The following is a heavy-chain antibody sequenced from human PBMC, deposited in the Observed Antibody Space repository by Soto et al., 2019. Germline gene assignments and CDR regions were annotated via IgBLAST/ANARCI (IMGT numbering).Heavy chain of an antibody. CDR3: ARSGSGSGWL. CDR2: IYYSGST. J-gene: IGHJ4*02. Sequence: LSLTCTVSGGSVSSGHFYWSWIRQPPGKGLEWIGYIYYSGSTKYNPSLRSRVTILVDTSKNQFSLKLTSVTAADTAVYYCARSGSGSGWLGGQGTLVTVSS. CDR1: GGSVSSGHFY. D-gene: IGHD6-19*01. V-gene: IGHV4-61*01.